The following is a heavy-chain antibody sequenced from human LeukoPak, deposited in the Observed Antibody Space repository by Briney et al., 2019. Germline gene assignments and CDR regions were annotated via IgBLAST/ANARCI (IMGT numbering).Heavy chain of an antibody. J-gene: IGHJ4*02. V-gene: IGHV1-18*01. Sequence: ASVKVSFEASGYTFTSYGISWVRQAPGQGLEWMGWISAYNGNTNYAQKLQGRVTMTTDTSTGTAYMELRSLRSDDTAVYYCARGYHGDYEADYWGQGALVTVSS. CDR2: ISAYNGNT. D-gene: IGHD4-17*01. CDR3: ARGYHGDYEADY. CDR1: GYTFTSYG.